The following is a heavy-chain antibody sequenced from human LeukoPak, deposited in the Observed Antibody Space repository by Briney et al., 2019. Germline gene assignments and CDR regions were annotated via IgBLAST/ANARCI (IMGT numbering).Heavy chain of an antibody. Sequence: SETLSLTCTVSGGSISTYYWTWIRQPPGKGLEWIGSLYYSGSTNYNPSLKSRVTISVDTSKNQFSLKLSSVTAADTAVYYCARRHVEYSSSSDPYYFDYWGQGTLVTVSS. CDR2: LYYSGST. V-gene: IGHV4-59*01. D-gene: IGHD6-6*01. CDR1: GGSISTYY. CDR3: ARRHVEYSSSSDPYYFDY. J-gene: IGHJ4*02.